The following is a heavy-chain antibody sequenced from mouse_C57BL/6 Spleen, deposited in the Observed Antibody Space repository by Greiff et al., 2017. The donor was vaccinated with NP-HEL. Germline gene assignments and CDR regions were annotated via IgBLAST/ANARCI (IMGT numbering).Heavy chain of an antibody. V-gene: IGHV1-18*01. CDR2: INPNNGGT. J-gene: IGHJ3*01. D-gene: IGHD2-4*01. CDR1: GYTFTDYN. Sequence: EVQGVESGPELVKPGASVKIPCKASGYTFTDYNMDWVKQSHGKSLEWIGDINPNNGGTIYNQKFKGKATLTVDKSSSTAYMELRSLTSEDTAVYYCAREDDYGGGFAYWGQGTLVTVSA. CDR3: AREDDYGGGFAY.